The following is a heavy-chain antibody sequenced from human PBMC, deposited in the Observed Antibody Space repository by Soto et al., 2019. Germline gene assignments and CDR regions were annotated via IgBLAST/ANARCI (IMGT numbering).Heavy chain of an antibody. V-gene: IGHV3-30*18. CDR1: GFTFSNYG. D-gene: IGHD2-15*01. Sequence: PGGSLRLSCAASGFTFSNYGMHWVRQAPGKGLEWVAVISYDGSDKYFADSVKGRFTISRDNSKNTLYLQMNSLRPEDTAVYYCTKDYPVVAATPPNYGMDVWGQGTTVTVSS. J-gene: IGHJ6*02. CDR2: ISYDGSDK. CDR3: TKDYPVVAATPPNYGMDV.